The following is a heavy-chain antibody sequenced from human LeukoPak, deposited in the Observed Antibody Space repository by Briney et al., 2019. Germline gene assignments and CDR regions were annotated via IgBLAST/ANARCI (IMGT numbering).Heavy chain of an antibody. CDR2: IYYSGST. J-gene: IGHJ4*02. CDR1: GGSISSSSYY. CDR3: ASLRVPGHFDY. V-gene: IGHV4-39*07. D-gene: IGHD3-16*01. Sequence: SETLSLTCTVSGGSISSSSYYWGWIRQPPGKGLEWIGSIYYSGSTYYNPSLKSRVTISVDTSKNQFSLRLSSVTAADTAVYYCASLRVPGHFDYWGPGNLVTVSS.